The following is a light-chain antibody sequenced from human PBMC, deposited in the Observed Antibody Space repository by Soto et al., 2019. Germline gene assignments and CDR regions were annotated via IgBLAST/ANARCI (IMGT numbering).Light chain of an antibody. J-gene: IGKJ1*01. CDR1: QSVSSN. Sequence: EIVMTQSPATLSVSPGERATLSCRASQSVSSNLAWYQQKPGQAPRLLIYGASTRATGIPARFSGSGSGTECTLTFSRLQSEDFAVYYCQRYNNWPQTFGQRTKVEIK. CDR3: QRYNNWPQT. CDR2: GAS. V-gene: IGKV3-15*01.